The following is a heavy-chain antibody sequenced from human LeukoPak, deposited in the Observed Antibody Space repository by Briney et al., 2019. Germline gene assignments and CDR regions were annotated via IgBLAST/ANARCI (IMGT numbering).Heavy chain of an antibody. CDR3: ASADAFLDPSFDY. D-gene: IGHD3/OR15-3a*01. V-gene: IGHV3-48*01. CDR2: ISSSSSTI. Sequence: GGSLRLSCAASGFTFSSYSMNWVRQAPGKGLEWVSYISSSSSTIYCADSVKGRFTISRDNAKNSLYLQMNSLRAEDTAVYYCASADAFLDPSFDYWGQGTLVTVSS. J-gene: IGHJ4*02. CDR1: GFTFSSYS.